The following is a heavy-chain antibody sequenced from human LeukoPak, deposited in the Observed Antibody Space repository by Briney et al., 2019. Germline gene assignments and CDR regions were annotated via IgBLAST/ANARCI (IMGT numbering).Heavy chain of an antibody. CDR3: ASAAAAQPDYYYYYMDV. Sequence: GASVKVSCKASGGTFSSYAISWVRQAPGQGLEWMGGIIPIFGTANYAQKFQGRVTITADESTSTAYMELSSLRSEGTAVYYCASAAAAQPDYYYYYMDVWGKGTTVTVSS. D-gene: IGHD6-13*01. V-gene: IGHV1-69*13. J-gene: IGHJ6*03. CDR2: IIPIFGTA. CDR1: GGTFSSYA.